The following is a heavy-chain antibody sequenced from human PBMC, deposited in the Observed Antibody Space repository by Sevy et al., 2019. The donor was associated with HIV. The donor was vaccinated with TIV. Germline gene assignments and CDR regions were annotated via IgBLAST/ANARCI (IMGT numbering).Heavy chain of an antibody. Sequence: GGSLRLSCAASGFTFSSYWMSWVRQAPGKGLEWVANIKQDGSEKYYVDYVKGRFTISRDNAKNSLYLQMNSLRAEDTAVYYCARGGSTQYYDFWSAYSGWGQGTMVTVSS. V-gene: IGHV3-7*03. CDR1: GFTFSSYW. D-gene: IGHD3-3*01. CDR2: IKQDGSEK. CDR3: ARGGSTQYYDFWSAYSG. J-gene: IGHJ4*02.